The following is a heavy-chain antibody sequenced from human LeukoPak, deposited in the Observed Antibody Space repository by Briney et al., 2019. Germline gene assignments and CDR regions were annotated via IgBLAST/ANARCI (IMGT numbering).Heavy chain of an antibody. V-gene: IGHV4-39*01. CDR3: ASAKPMATNWFDP. CDR1: GGSISSSSYY. J-gene: IGHJ5*02. D-gene: IGHD5-24*01. Sequence: SETLSLTCTVSGGSISSSSYYWGWIRQPPGKGLEWIGSIYYSGSTNYNPSLKSRVTISVDTSKNQFSLKLSSVTAADTAVYYCASAKPMATNWFDPWGQGTLVTVSS. CDR2: IYYSGST.